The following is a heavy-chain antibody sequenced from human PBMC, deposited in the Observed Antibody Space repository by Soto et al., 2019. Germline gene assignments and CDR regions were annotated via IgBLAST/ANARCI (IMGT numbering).Heavy chain of an antibody. J-gene: IGHJ5*02. Sequence: QVQLQESGPGLVKPSQTLSLTCTVSGGSISSGDYYWSWIRQPPGKGLEWIGYIYYSGSTYYNPSLTQRITIPVHTPMHHLSLKLASVTAADTAVYYCASDWRSVLPRFDPWGQGTLVTVSS. V-gene: IGHV4-30-4*01. CDR2: IYYSGST. CDR3: ASDWRSVLPRFDP. CDR1: GGSISSGDYY.